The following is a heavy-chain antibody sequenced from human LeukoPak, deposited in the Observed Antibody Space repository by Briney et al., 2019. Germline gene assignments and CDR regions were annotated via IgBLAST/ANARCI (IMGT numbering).Heavy chain of an antibody. J-gene: IGHJ6*02. Sequence: PGGSLRLSCAASGFTFSSYSMNWVRQAPGKGLECVSSISSSSYYIYYADSVKGRFTISRDNAKNSLYLQMNSLRAEDTAVYYCARVEYSSSSGITYYYYDMDVWGQGTTVTVSS. CDR2: ISSSSYYI. D-gene: IGHD6-6*01. CDR3: ARVEYSSSSGITYYYYDMDV. CDR1: GFTFSSYS. V-gene: IGHV3-21*01.